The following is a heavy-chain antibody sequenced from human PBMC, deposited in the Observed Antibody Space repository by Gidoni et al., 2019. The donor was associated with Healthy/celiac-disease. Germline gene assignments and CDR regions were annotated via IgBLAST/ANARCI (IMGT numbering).Heavy chain of an antibody. CDR1: GYPFTSYG. J-gene: IGHJ4*02. D-gene: IGHD3-16*01. CDR2: ISAYNGNT. Sequence: VQLVQSGAEVKKPGASVKVSCKASGYPFTSYGISGVRHAPGQGLEWTGWISAYNGNTNYAQKLQGRVTRTTDTATSTAYMELRSLRSDDTAVYYCARDRGATYRGRFDYWGQGTLVTVSS. V-gene: IGHV1-18*01. CDR3: ARDRGATYRGRFDY.